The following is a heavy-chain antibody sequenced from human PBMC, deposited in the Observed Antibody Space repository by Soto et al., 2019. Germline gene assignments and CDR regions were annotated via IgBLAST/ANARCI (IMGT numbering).Heavy chain of an antibody. D-gene: IGHD2-2*01. Sequence: GGSLRLSCAASGFTFSSYSMNWVRQAPGKGLEWVSSISSSSSYIYYADSVKGRFTISRDNAKNSLYLQMNSLRAEDTAVYYCARAGVVVPETNFDYWGQGTLVTVSS. CDR2: ISSSSSYI. V-gene: IGHV3-21*01. CDR1: GFTFSSYS. CDR3: ARAGVVVPETNFDY. J-gene: IGHJ4*02.